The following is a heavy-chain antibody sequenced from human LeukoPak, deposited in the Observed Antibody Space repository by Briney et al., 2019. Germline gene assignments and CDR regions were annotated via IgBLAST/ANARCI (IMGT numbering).Heavy chain of an antibody. D-gene: IGHD3-16*01. CDR1: GYTFTGYY. J-gene: IGHJ4*02. Sequence: ASVKVSCKASGYTFTGYYMHWVRQAPGQGLEWMGWINPNSGGTDYAQKFQGRVTMTRDTSISRAYVELSRLRYDDTAVYYCLGGDFDYWGQGTLVTVSS. CDR2: INPNSGGT. V-gene: IGHV1-2*02. CDR3: LGGDFDY.